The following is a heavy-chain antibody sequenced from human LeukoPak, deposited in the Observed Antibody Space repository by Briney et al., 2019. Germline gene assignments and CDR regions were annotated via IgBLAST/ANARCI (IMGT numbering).Heavy chain of an antibody. D-gene: IGHD7-27*01. V-gene: IGHV3-23*01. CDR3: ATANWVSNADAVW. J-gene: IGHJ4*02. Sequence: PGRSLRLSCAASGFSFTNYAMSWVRQAPARGPEWVSSLSGGGETFYADSVKGQFTLSRDDSRNTVYLQLNNLRVEDTAIYYCATANWVSNADAVWWGQGTQVTVSS. CDR2: LSGGGET. CDR1: GFSFTNYA.